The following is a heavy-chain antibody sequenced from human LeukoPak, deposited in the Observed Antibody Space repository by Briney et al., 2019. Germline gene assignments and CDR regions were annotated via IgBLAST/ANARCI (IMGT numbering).Heavy chain of an antibody. CDR3: ARDPYSSGSDFDY. V-gene: IGHV1-18*04. J-gene: IGHJ4*02. Sequence: ASVKVSCKASGYTFTGYYMHWVRQAPGQGLEWMGWISAYNGNTNYAQKLQGRVTMTTDTSTSTAYMELRSLRSDDTAVYYCARDPYSSGSDFDYWGQGTLVTVSS. CDR2: ISAYNGNT. CDR1: GYTFTGYY. D-gene: IGHD6-19*01.